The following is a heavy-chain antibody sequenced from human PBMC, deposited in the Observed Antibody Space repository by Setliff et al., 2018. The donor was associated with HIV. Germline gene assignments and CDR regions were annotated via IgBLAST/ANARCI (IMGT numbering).Heavy chain of an antibody. J-gene: IGHJ4*02. CDR3: ARDRGAGNYPDY. V-gene: IGHV3-74*01. Sequence: QPGGSLRLSCLVSGSTFSSYGMHWVRQVPGKGLLWVSHSNTDGTATNHADSVKGRFTISRDNAKNILYLQMNRLRVEDTAIYFCARDRGAGNYPDYWGQGTLVTVSS. D-gene: IGHD3-10*01. CDR2: SNTDGTAT. CDR1: GSTFSSYG.